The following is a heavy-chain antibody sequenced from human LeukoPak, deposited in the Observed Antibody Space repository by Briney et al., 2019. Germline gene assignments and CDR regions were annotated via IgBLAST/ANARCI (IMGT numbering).Heavy chain of an antibody. V-gene: IGHV3-11*04. J-gene: IGHJ3*02. CDR3: ANPLAYDSSGSDAFDI. D-gene: IGHD3-22*01. Sequence: PGGSLRLSCAASGFTFSDYYMSWIRQAPGKGLEWVSYISSSGSTIYYADSVKGRFTISRDNAKNSLYLQMNSLRAEDTAVYYCANPLAYDSSGSDAFDIWGQGTMVTVSS. CDR2: ISSSGSTI. CDR1: GFTFSDYY.